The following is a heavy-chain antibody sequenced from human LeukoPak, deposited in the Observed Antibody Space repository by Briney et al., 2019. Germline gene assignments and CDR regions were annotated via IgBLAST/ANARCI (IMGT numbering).Heavy chain of an antibody. CDR2: FVPSDSYS. Sequence: GESLKISCQGSGYSFTSQWISWVRQMPGKGLEWMGRFVPSDSYSSYSPPFQGHVTIPDDKSINTAYLQWSSLKASDTAMYYCARTAVSSGYVGKNYYYYGMDVWGKGTMVTVSS. J-gene: IGHJ6*04. CDR3: ARTAVSSGYVGKNYYYYGMDV. V-gene: IGHV5-10-1*01. CDR1: GYSFTSQW. D-gene: IGHD3-10*02.